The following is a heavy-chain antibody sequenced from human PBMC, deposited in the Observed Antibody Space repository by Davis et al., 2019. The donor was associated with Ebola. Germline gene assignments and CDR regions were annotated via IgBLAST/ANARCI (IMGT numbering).Heavy chain of an antibody. CDR2: IIPIFGTA. J-gene: IGHJ4*02. Sequence: AASVKVSCKASGGTFSSYAISWVRQAPGQGLEWMGGIIPIFGTANYAQKFQGRVTITADESTSTAYMELSSLRSGDTAVYYCARVPGYSNGWYLFDYWGQGTLVTVSS. V-gene: IGHV1-69*13. CDR3: ARVPGYSNGWYLFDY. CDR1: GGTFSSYA. D-gene: IGHD6-19*01.